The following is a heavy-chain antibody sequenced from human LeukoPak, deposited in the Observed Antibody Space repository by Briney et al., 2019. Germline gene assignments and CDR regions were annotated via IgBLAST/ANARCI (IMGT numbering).Heavy chain of an antibody. D-gene: IGHD2-15*01. CDR1: GFTFSRYA. CDR2: VSSTSNYK. J-gene: IGHJ3*02. Sequence: GGSLRLSCAASGFTFSRYAMNWVRQAPGKGLEWVSLVSSTSNYKYYGESVKGRFTISRDNAKNSLYLQMNSPRAEDTAVYYCARVSGSSQWHDAFDIWGQGTMVTVSS. CDR3: ARVSGSSQWHDAFDI. V-gene: IGHV3-21*01.